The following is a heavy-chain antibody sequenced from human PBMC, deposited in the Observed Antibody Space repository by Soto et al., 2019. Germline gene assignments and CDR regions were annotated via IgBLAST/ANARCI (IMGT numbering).Heavy chain of an antibody. Sequence: EVQLLESGGGLIQPGGSLRLSCAASGFTFSAYGMSWVRQAPGKRPEWLSAISGDGEGTFYADSVKGRFTISRDNSYNTRYLQMNSLRAEDTAIYYCAKDNGYVGSASSSDYWGQGTLVTVSS. CDR2: ISGDGEGT. CDR1: GFTFSAYG. V-gene: IGHV3-23*01. J-gene: IGHJ4*02. D-gene: IGHD2-8*01. CDR3: AKDNGYVGSASSSDY.